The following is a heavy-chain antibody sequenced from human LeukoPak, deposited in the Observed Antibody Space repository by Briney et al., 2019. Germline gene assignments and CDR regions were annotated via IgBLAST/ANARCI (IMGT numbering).Heavy chain of an antibody. Sequence: PGGSLRLSCAASGFTFSSYGIHWVRQAPGKWLEWVALISSNGKNKDYADSVKGRFTISRDNSENTLYLQMNSLRAEDTAVYYCARPMYYYDSSGSLAVWGQGPRSPSP. CDR1: GFTFSSYG. CDR3: ARPMYYYDSSGSLAV. CDR2: ISSNGKNK. D-gene: IGHD3-22*01. J-gene: IGHJ6*02. V-gene: IGHV3-30*04.